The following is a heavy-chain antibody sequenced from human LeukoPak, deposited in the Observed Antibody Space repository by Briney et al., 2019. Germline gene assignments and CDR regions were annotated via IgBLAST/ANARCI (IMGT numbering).Heavy chain of an antibody. D-gene: IGHD5/OR15-5a*01. J-gene: IGHJ5*02. Sequence: ASVKVSCKASGYHFTGYHVHGVRQAPGQGLEWMGRISTDSGDADIAQKFTGRVTMTRDTSISTAYMELSRLTSDDSAVYYCAGLGSTVKGRIDPWGQGTSVTVSS. V-gene: IGHV1-2*02. CDR1: GYHFTGYH. CDR2: ISTDSGDA. CDR3: AGLGSTVKGRIDP.